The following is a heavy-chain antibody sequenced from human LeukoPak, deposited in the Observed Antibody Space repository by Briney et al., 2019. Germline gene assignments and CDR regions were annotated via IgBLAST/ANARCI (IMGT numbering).Heavy chain of an antibody. CDR3: SRYDSDTGDFDP. V-gene: IGHV4-39*07. Sequence: SETLSLTCTVSGGSISGSTSYWGWIRQSPGKGLEWIGLLNYSGTTYYNPSFKSRVSISIDRSRAQFSLKLSSVTAADTAFYYCSRYDSDTGDFDPWGQGTLVTISS. CDR2: LNYSGTT. D-gene: IGHD3-10*01. CDR1: GGSISGSTSY. J-gene: IGHJ5*02.